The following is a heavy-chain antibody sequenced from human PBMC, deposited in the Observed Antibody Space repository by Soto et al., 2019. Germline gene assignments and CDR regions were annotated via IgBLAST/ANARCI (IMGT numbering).Heavy chain of an antibody. Sequence: QVQLVQSGSEVKKPGASVKVSCKASGHSFNSYGISWVRQAPGQGLEWLGWISPYDDNTKYAQSLQGRVTMTTDTSTRTAYMELRSLRSDDTAVYYCARGGYYDSSGSRNYHYYGMDAWGQGTTVTVS. CDR3: ARGGYYDSSGSRNYHYYGMDA. CDR1: GHSFNSYG. J-gene: IGHJ6*02. CDR2: ISPYDDNT. D-gene: IGHD3-22*01. V-gene: IGHV1-18*01.